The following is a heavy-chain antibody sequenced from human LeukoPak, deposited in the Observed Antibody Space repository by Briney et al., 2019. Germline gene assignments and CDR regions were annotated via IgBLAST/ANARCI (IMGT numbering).Heavy chain of an antibody. CDR1: GGSISSSYYY. D-gene: IGHD3-22*01. CDR2: IYYSGST. J-gene: IGHJ3*02. Sequence: SETLSLTCTVSGGSISSSYYYWGWIRQPPGKGLEWIGSIYYSGSTYYNPSLKSRVTISVDTSKNQFSLKLRSVTAADTAVYYCARAAGGIMIVEDIAAFDIWGQGTMVTVSS. V-gene: IGHV4-39*07. CDR3: ARAAGGIMIVEDIAAFDI.